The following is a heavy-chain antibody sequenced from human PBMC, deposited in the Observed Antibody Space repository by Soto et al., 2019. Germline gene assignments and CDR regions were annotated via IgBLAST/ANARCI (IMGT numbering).Heavy chain of an antibody. Sequence: QVQLVESGGGLVKPGGSLRLSCAVSGFTFSDYYMTWIRQAPGKGLERVSYISSSTSHTNYADSVKGRSTISRDNAKNSLFLQMNSPRAEDMAAYYCARGRGAAADYFDFWGQGTLVTVSS. CDR3: ARGRGAAADYFDF. V-gene: IGHV3-11*05. CDR2: ISSSTSHT. D-gene: IGHD6-13*01. CDR1: GFTFSDYY. J-gene: IGHJ4*02.